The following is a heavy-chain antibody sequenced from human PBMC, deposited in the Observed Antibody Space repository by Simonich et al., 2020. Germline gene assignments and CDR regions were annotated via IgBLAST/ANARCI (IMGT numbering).Heavy chain of an antibody. CDR3: ARGRGGMSRGYVDY. Sequence: QVQLVQSGAEVKQPGASVKGSCKASGYTFTSYDINWVRQATGQGLEWMGWIKPNSGSTDYAQKFQGRVTITRNTSISTAYMELSSLRSEDTAVYYCARGRGGMSRGYVDYWGQGTLVTVSS. J-gene: IGHJ4*02. CDR2: IKPNSGST. D-gene: IGHD2-15*01. CDR1: GYTFTSYD. V-gene: IGHV1-8*03.